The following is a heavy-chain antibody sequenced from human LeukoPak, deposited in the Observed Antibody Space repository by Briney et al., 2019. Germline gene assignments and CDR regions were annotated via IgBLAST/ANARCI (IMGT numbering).Heavy chain of an antibody. CDR3: ARMNPHDLPSYYYYYYMDV. V-gene: IGHV4-4*07. J-gene: IGHJ6*03. CDR2: IYTGGRP. Sequence: SDTQSLTCTVSVRSISRYYWRWIRQPAGGGLEWIVRIYTGGRPTYHPSLKSRVTLSVDPSKKQFSLKLSSVTAADTAVYYCARMNPHDLPSYYYYYYMDVWGKGTTVTVPS. CDR1: VRSISRYY.